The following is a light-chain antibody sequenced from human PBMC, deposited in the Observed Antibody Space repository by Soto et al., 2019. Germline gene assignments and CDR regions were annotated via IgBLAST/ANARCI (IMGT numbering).Light chain of an antibody. V-gene: IGKV3-20*01. CDR2: GAS. CDR1: RRVVSGY. CDR3: HHYADSPT. Sequence: DIVLTQSPGTLSLSPGERATVSCRASRRVVSGYVAWYQQKPGQAPRLVIFGASTRAADITDRFSGGGSGTDSTLTISGLEPEDFAVYYWHHYADSPTFGGGTKVEIK. J-gene: IGKJ4*01.